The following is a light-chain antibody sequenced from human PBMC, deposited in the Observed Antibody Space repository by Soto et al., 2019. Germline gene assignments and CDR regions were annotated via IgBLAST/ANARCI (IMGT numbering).Light chain of an antibody. V-gene: IGKV3D-15*01. CDR1: QSVSSSY. J-gene: IGKJ5*01. CDR2: GAS. Sequence: EVVMTQSPATLSVSPGEGATLSCRASQSVSSSYLAWYQQKPGQVPRLLIYGASTRATGIPARFSGSGSGTEFTLTISSLQSEDFAVYYCQQYNNWPPITFGQGTRLEIK. CDR3: QQYNNWPPIT.